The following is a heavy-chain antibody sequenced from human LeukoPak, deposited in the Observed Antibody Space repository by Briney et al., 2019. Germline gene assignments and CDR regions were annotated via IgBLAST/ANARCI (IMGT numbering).Heavy chain of an antibody. CDR2: ISAYNGNT. V-gene: IGHV1-18*04. Sequence: ASVKVSCKASGYTFTTYGVSWVRQAPGQGLEWMGWISAYNGNTNYAQKLQGRVTMTTDTSTSTAYMELRSLRFDDTAVYFCARLRGYSGYDYPNYFDYWGQGTLVTVSS. CDR3: ARLRGYSGYDYPNYFDY. J-gene: IGHJ4*02. D-gene: IGHD5-12*01. CDR1: GYTFTTYG.